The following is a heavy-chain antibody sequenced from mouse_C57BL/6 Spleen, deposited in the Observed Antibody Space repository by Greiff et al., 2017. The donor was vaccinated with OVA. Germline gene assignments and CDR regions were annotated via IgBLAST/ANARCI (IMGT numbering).Heavy chain of an antibody. D-gene: IGHD2-3*01. CDR1: GYTFTSYT. J-gene: IGHJ4*01. V-gene: IGHV1-4*01. CDR3: ARTSYDGYYGFYAMDY. CDR2: INPSSGYT. Sequence: VQLQQSGAELARPGASVKMSCKASGYTFTSYTMHWVKQRPGQGLEWIGYINPSSGYTKYNQKFKDKATLTADKSSSTAYMQLSSLTSEDSAVYYCARTSYDGYYGFYAMDYWGQGTSVTVSS.